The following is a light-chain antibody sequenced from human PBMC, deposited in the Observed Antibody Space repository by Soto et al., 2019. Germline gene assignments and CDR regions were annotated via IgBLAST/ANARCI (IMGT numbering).Light chain of an antibody. CDR3: SSYTSTSTYV. CDR1: SSDVGGYNY. Sequence: QSVLTQPASVSGSPGQSITISCTGTSSDVGGYNYVSWYQQHPGKAPKLMIYDVTNRPSGISNRFSGSKSGNTASLTTSGLQDEDEADYYCSSYTSTSTYVFGTGTKLTVL. V-gene: IGLV2-14*01. J-gene: IGLJ1*01. CDR2: DVT.